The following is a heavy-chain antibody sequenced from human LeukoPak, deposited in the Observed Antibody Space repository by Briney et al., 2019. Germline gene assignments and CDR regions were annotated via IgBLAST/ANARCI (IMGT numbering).Heavy chain of an antibody. CDR2: IYSNGKT. CDR3: ARYRDVTVPYYYYMDV. CDR1: GGSINTASYY. D-gene: IGHD4-17*01. Sequence: PSETLSLTCTVSGGSINTASYYWRWIRQSPEKGLAWIGSIYSNGKTYYNPSLKSRLTMSVDTSKNQFSLKLSSVTAANTAVYYCARYRDVTVPYYYYMDVWGKGTTVTISS. V-gene: IGHV4-39*07. J-gene: IGHJ6*03.